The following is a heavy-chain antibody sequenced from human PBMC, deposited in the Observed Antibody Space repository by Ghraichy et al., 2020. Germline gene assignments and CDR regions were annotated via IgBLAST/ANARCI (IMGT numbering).Heavy chain of an antibody. Sequence: SETLSLTCTVSGCSISSSSYYCGWIRQPPGKVLEWIANIYYSGSTYYNPSLKSRATISVDTSKNLSFLKLSSVTAGDTAVYYCASLRYDSSGYSYYFDSWGQGTLVNVSS. J-gene: IGHJ4*02. CDR3: ASLRYDSSGYSYYFDS. D-gene: IGHD3-22*01. CDR1: GCSISSSSYY. V-gene: IGHV4-39*01. CDR2: IYYSGST.